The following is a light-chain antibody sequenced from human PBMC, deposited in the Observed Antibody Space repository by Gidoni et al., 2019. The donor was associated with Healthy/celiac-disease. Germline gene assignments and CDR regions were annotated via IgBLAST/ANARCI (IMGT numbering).Light chain of an antibody. CDR2: KDS. CDR1: ALPTQY. V-gene: IGLV3-25*03. CDR3: QSADSSGTDVV. Sequence: SSALTQPPSVSVSPGQTARITCSGDALPTQYAYWYQQKPGQAPVLVIYKDSERPSGIPERFSGASSGTTVTLTISGGQAEDEADYYCQSADSSGTDVVFGGGTKLTVL. J-gene: IGLJ2*01.